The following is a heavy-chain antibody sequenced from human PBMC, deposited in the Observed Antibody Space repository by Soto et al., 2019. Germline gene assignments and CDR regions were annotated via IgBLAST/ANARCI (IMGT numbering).Heavy chain of an antibody. CDR3: ARVSGSYYYGMDV. CDR2: IYHSGST. D-gene: IGHD1-26*01. Sequence: QVQLQESGPGLVKPSGTLSLTCAVSGGSISSSNWWSWVRQPPGKGLEWIGEIYHSGSTNYNPSHKSRVTTSAAKSTNQFSLKLTSVPAADTAVYYCARVSGSYYYGMDVWGQGTTVTVSS. J-gene: IGHJ6*02. V-gene: IGHV4-4*02. CDR1: GGSISSSNW.